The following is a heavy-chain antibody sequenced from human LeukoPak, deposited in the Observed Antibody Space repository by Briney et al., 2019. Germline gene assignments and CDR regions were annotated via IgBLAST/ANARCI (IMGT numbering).Heavy chain of an antibody. D-gene: IGHD3-22*01. J-gene: IGHJ5*02. CDR3: ARDHNYYDSSGYYHNWFDP. V-gene: IGHV1-2*06. Sequence: GSSVKVSCKASGGTFSSYTISWVRQAPGQGLEWMGRINPNSGGTNYAQKFQGRVTMTRDTSISTAYMELSRLRSDDTAVYYCARDHNYYDSSGYYHNWFDPWGQGTLVTVSS. CDR1: GGTFSSYT. CDR2: INPNSGGT.